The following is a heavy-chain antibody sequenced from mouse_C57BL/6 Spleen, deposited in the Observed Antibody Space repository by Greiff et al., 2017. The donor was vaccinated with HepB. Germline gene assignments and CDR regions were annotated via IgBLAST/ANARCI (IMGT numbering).Heavy chain of an antibody. CDR3: ARRGGPRGGAMDY. D-gene: IGHD1-1*02. V-gene: IGHV5-17*01. CDR2: ISSGSSTI. Sequence: VQVVESGGGLVKPGGSLKLSCSASGFTFSDYGMHWVRQAPEKGLEWVAYISSGSSTIYYADTVKGRFTISRDNDKSTLFLQMTSLRSEDTAMYYCARRGGPRGGAMDYWGQGTSVTVSS. CDR1: GFTFSDYG. J-gene: IGHJ4*01.